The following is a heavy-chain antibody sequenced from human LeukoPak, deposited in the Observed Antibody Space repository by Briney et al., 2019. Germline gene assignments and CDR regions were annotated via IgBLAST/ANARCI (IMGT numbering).Heavy chain of an antibody. CDR2: ITGNSATI. CDR1: GFTFNIYS. V-gene: IGHV3-48*01. Sequence: GGSLRLSCAASGFTFNIYSMNWFRQAPPERLEWLSYITGNSATINYADSVKGRFTISRDNARNSLYLQMNSLRVEDTAVYYCATSVGALDHWGQGTLVTVSS. D-gene: IGHD1-26*01. CDR3: ATSVGALDH. J-gene: IGHJ5*02.